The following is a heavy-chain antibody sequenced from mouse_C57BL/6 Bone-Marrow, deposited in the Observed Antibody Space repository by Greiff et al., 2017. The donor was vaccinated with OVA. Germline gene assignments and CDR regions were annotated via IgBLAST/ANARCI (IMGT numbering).Heavy chain of an antibody. V-gene: IGHV1-50*01. J-gene: IGHJ4*01. CDR2: IDPSDSYT. Sequence: QVQLQQPGAELVKPGASVKLSCKASGYTFTSYWMQWVKQRPGQGLEWIGEIDPSDSYTNYNQKFKGKATLTVDTSSSTAYMQLSSLTSEDSAVYYCAREGEYDYDDDGVCYAVDYWGTGTSVTVSS. CDR3: AREGEYDYDDDGVCYAVDY. D-gene: IGHD2-4*01. CDR1: GYTFTSYW.